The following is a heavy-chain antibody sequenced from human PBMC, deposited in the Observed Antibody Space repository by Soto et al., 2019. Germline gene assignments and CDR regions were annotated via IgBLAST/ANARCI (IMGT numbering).Heavy chain of an antibody. CDR1: GYSFTSYW. D-gene: IGHD1-26*01. V-gene: IGHV5-51*01. J-gene: IGHJ6*02. CDR2: IYPGDSDT. Sequence: GESLKISCKGSGYSFTSYWIGWVRQMPGKGLEWMGIIYPGDSDTRYSPSFQGQVTISADKSISTAYLQWSSLKASDTAMYYCARHRGSYSKLAYYYGMDVWGQGTTVTVSS. CDR3: ARHRGSYSKLAYYYGMDV.